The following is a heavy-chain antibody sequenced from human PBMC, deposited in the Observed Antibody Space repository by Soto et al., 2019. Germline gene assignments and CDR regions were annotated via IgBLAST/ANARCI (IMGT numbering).Heavy chain of an antibody. CDR2: IYPDDSDT. D-gene: IGHD5-12*01. Sequence: PGESLKISCKGSGYSFTNYWIGWVRQMPGKGLEWMGIIYPDDSDTRYSPSFEGQVTISADKSISTAYLQWSSLKASDTAMYYCARPERDGYNFPPHLDYWGQGTLVTVSS. J-gene: IGHJ4*02. CDR1: GYSFTNYW. CDR3: ARPERDGYNFPPHLDY. V-gene: IGHV5-51*01.